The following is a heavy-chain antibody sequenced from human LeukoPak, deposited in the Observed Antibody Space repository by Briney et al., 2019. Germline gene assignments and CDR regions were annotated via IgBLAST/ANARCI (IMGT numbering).Heavy chain of an antibody. CDR1: GFTFSSYG. Sequence: PGGSLRLSCAASGFTFSSYGTHWVRQAPGKGLEWVSRINPDGSTTTYADSVKGRFTISRDNAKNTVYLQMNNLRAEDTAVYYCARVLSGSWDWFDPWGQGTLVTVSS. CDR3: ARVLSGSWDWFDP. J-gene: IGHJ5*02. D-gene: IGHD3-22*01. CDR2: INPDGSTT. V-gene: IGHV3-74*01.